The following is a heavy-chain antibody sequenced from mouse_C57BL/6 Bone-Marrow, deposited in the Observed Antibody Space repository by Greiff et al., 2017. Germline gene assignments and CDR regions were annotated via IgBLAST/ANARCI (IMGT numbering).Heavy chain of an antibody. J-gene: IGHJ2*01. CDR3: ARGLYGSSFDY. Sequence: VQLMESGGDLVKPGGSLKLSCAASGFTFSSYGMSWVRQTPDKRLEWVATMSSGGSYNYYPDCVTGRVTISRDNAKNTLYLQMSSLKSEDTAMYYCARGLYGSSFDYWGKGTTLTVSS. D-gene: IGHD1-1*01. CDR1: GFTFSSYG. CDR2: MSSGGSYN. V-gene: IGHV5-6*01.